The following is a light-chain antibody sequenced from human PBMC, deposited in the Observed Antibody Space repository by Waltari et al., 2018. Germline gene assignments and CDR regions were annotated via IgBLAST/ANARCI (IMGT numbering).Light chain of an antibody. CDR2: RND. CDR1: SSNIGSNF. CDR3: AAWDDSLTVR. J-gene: IGLJ3*02. Sequence: QSVLTQPPSASGTPGQRVTISCSGSSSNIGSNFVCWYQHLPGTAPKLLIYRNDQRPSGVPDRFSGSRSGTSVSLAISGLRSEDDAEYYWAAWDDSLTVRFGGGTKLTVL. V-gene: IGLV1-47*01.